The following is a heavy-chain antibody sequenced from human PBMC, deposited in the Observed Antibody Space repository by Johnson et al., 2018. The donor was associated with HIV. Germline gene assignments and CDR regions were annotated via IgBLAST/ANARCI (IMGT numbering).Heavy chain of an antibody. V-gene: IGHV3-7*01. J-gene: IGHJ3*01. CDR2: IKQDGSEK. D-gene: IGHD3-22*01. Sequence: VQLVESGGGLVKPGGSLRLSCAASGFTFSSYWMSWVRQAPGKGLEWVAYIKQDGSEKYYVDSMKGRLTISRDNAKNSLYLQMNSRRAEDTAVYYCARAGLAYYYDSSGYYWGAFEFWGQGTMVTVSS. CDR1: GFTFSSYW. CDR3: ARAGLAYYYDSSGYYWGAFEF.